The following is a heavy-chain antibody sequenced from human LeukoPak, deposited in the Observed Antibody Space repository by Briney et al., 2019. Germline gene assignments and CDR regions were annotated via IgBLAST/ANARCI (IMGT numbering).Heavy chain of an antibody. J-gene: IGHJ4*02. CDR2: ISSSSSYI. CDR1: GFTFSSYA. V-gene: IGHV3-21*01. Sequence: GGSLRLSCGASGFTFSSYAMSWVRQAPGKGLEWVSSISSSSSYIYYADSVKGRFTISRDNAKNSLYLQMNSLRAEDTAVYYCARVGKRGSSSYFDYWGQGTLVTVSS. D-gene: IGHD6-13*01. CDR3: ARVGKRGSSSYFDY.